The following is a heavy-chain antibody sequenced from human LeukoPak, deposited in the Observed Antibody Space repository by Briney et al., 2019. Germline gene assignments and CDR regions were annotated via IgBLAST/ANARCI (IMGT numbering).Heavy chain of an antibody. V-gene: IGHV3-30*18. CDR1: GFTFSVYG. CDR3: AKAGYSSGWTRYYGMDV. CDR2: ISYDGTDK. Sequence: GGSLRLSCAASGFTFSVYGMYWVRQPPGKGLEWVALISYDGTDKYHVDSVKGRFTISRDNSNNTLYLQMNSLRPDDTAVYYCAKAGYSSGWTRYYGMDVWGQGTTVTVSS. D-gene: IGHD6-19*01. J-gene: IGHJ6*02.